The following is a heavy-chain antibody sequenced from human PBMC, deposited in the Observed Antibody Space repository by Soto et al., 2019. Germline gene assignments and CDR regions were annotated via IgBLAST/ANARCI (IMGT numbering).Heavy chain of an antibody. J-gene: IGHJ4*02. D-gene: IGHD3-22*01. CDR2: INAGNGNT. CDR3: ARGYYDEGYVDY. V-gene: IGHV1-3*01. CDR1: GYTFTSYA. Sequence: ASVKVSCKASGYTFTSYAMHWVRQAPGQRLEWMGWINAGNGNTKYSQKFQGRVTITRDTSASTAYMELSSLRSEDTAVYYCARGYYDEGYVDYWGQGTLVTVSS.